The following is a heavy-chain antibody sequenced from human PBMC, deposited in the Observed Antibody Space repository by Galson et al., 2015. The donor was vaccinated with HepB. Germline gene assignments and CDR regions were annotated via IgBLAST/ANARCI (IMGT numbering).Heavy chain of an antibody. D-gene: IGHD1-1*01. CDR1: EFTFSGSA. CDR2: ISASGGST. Sequence: SLRLSCATSEFTFSGSAMNWVRQAPGKGLEWVSVISASGGSTYYADSVKGRFTISRDNSKNTLYLQMNSLRAEDTAVYYCAKVSSTGTTRGSFDYRGQGTLVTVSS. CDR3: AKVSSTGTTRGSFDY. V-gene: IGHV3-23*01. J-gene: IGHJ4*02.